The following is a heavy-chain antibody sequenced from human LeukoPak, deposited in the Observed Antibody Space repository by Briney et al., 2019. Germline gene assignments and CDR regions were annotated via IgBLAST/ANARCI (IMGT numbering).Heavy chain of an antibody. D-gene: IGHD1-26*01. CDR3: ASVGATRHFDY. CDR2: INSDGSST. Sequence: GGSLRLSCAASGFTFSSYWMHWVRQAPGKGLVWVSRINSDGSSTSYADSVKGRFTISRDNAKNTLYLQMNRLRAEDTAVYYCASVGATRHFDYWGQGTLVTVSS. CDR1: GFTFSSYW. V-gene: IGHV3-74*01. J-gene: IGHJ4*02.